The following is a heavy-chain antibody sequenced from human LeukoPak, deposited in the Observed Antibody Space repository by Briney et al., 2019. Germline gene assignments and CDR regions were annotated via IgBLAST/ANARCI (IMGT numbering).Heavy chain of an antibody. Sequence: SVKVSCKASGGTFSSYAISWVRQAPGQGLEWMGGIIPIFGTANYAQKFQGRVTITADESTSTAYMELSSLRSEDTAAYYCARGRDTAMRLSYFPSLDIWGQGTMVTVSS. V-gene: IGHV1-69*13. CDR1: GGTFSSYA. CDR2: IIPIFGTA. CDR3: ARGRDTAMRLSYFPSLDI. J-gene: IGHJ3*02. D-gene: IGHD5-18*01.